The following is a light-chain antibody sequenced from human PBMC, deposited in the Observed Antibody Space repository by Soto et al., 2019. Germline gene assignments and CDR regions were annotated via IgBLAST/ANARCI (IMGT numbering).Light chain of an antibody. Sequence: AIPMTQSPSSLSASVGDRVTISCRASQVIGNDLAWYQQKPGKAPRLLIFAASNLQSGVPSRSSGSGSGTDFTLTISRLQPEDFATYYCLQFYNFSWTFGQGTKVEIK. V-gene: IGKV1-6*01. CDR1: QVIGND. CDR2: AAS. CDR3: LQFYNFSWT. J-gene: IGKJ1*01.